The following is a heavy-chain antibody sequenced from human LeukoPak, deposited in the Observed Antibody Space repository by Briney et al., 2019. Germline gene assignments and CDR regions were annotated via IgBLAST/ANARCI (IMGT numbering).Heavy chain of an antibody. Sequence: PSETLSLTCTVSGYSISNGYYWGWIRQPPGKGLEWVGSIYHRGSTYYNPSLKSRVTISVDTSKNQFSLKLSSVTAADTAVYYCARQPQLWLRGYYYYYMDVWGKGTTVTVSS. J-gene: IGHJ6*03. V-gene: IGHV4-38-2*02. CDR1: GYSISNGYY. D-gene: IGHD5-18*01. CDR3: ARQPQLWLRGYYYYYMDV. CDR2: IYHRGST.